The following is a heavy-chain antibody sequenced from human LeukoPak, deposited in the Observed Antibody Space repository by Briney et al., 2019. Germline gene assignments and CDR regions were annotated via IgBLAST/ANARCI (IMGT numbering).Heavy chain of an antibody. Sequence: GSLRLSCAASGFSASSKYMNWVRQAPGKGLEWVSVLYSGDTTQYTDSVKGRFTISRDNSKNTLHLQMNSLRAEDTAVYYCARAEQWLVFNYWGQGTLVTVSS. CDR1: GFSASSKY. CDR3: ARAEQWLVFNY. J-gene: IGHJ4*02. V-gene: IGHV3-53*01. D-gene: IGHD6-19*01. CDR2: LYSGDTT.